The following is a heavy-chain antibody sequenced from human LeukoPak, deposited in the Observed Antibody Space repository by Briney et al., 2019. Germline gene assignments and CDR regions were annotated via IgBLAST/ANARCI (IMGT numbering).Heavy chain of an antibody. CDR3: ARVYYYYYYGMDV. Sequence: PSETLSLTCTVSGGSISSYYWSWIRQPPGKGLEWIGYIYYSGSTNYNPSLKSRVTISVDTSKNQFSLKLSSVTAADTAVYYCARVYYYYYYGMDVWGQGTTVTVS. J-gene: IGHJ6*02. CDR2: IYYSGST. V-gene: IGHV4-59*01. CDR1: GGSISSYY.